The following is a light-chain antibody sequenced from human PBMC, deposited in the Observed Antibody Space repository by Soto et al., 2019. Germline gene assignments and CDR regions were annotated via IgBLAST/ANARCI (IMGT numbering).Light chain of an antibody. CDR1: SSDVGGYNS. Sequence: QSALTPPASVSGSPGQSIAISCTGTSSDVGGYNSVSWYQQHPGKAPKLMIYDVTNRPSGVSNRFSGSKSGNTASLTISGLQAEDEADYYCSSYASGGTYVFGTGTKLTVL. CDR2: DVT. CDR3: SSYASGGTYV. V-gene: IGLV2-14*01. J-gene: IGLJ1*01.